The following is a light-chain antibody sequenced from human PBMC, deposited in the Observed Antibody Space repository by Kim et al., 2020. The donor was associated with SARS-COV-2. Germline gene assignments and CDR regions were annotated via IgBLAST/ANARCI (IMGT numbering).Light chain of an antibody. Sequence: GGTVTLTCASSTGAVTSGYYPNWFQQKPGQAPRALIYSTNKKHSWTPARFSGSLLGGKAALTLSGVQPEDEAEYYCLLFYGGAQLVFGGGTQLTVL. J-gene: IGLJ3*02. CDR1: TGAVTSGYY. CDR2: STN. V-gene: IGLV7-43*01. CDR3: LLFYGGAQLV.